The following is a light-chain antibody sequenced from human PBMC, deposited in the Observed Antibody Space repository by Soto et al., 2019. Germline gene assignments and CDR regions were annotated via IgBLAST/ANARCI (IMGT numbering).Light chain of an antibody. V-gene: IGLV2-14*03. CDR1: SSDIGGYKY. Sequence: QSALTQPASVSGSPGQSITISCTGTSSDIGGYKYVSWYQHHPGTAPKLMIYYVTNRPSGVSNRFSSSKSGNTASLTISGLQAEDEGDYYCTSYASSSTPVVFGGGTKLTVL. CDR3: TSYASSSTPVV. J-gene: IGLJ2*01. CDR2: YVT.